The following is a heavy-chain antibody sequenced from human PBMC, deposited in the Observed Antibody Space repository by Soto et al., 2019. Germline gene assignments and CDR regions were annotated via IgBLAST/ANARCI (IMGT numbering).Heavy chain of an antibody. J-gene: IGHJ5*02. D-gene: IGHD1-7*01. Sequence: EVQLLESGGGLVQPGGSLRLSCAASGLTFSRYTMSWVRQAPGKGLEWVSGIIGSGGSTEYADSVRGRFTISRDNSKNTLYLQMNSLRAEDTAVYYCANQQELQAGWFDPWGQGTLVTVSS. V-gene: IGHV3-23*01. CDR1: GLTFSRYT. CDR3: ANQQELQAGWFDP. CDR2: IIGSGGST.